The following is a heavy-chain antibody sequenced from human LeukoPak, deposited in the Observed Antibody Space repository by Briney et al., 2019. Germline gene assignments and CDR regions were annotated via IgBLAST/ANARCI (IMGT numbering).Heavy chain of an antibody. J-gene: IGHJ4*02. V-gene: IGHV3-23*01. CDR1: GFTFSSHG. CDR3: ARDYYDSSGPFSY. Sequence: GGSLRLSGAASGFTFSSHGMSWVRQAPGKGLDLVSAISSSGGSTYDADSVKRRFTISRDNSKSTRYLQMNSLRAEDTAVYYCARDYYDSSGPFSYWGQGTLVTVSS. D-gene: IGHD3-22*01. CDR2: ISSSGGST.